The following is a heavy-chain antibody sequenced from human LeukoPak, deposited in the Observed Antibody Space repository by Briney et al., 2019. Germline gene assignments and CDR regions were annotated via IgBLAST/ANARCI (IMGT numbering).Heavy chain of an antibody. CDR3: AREAQLWLHPFDH. CDR2: ISSSSSYI. Sequence: PGGSLRLSCAASGFTFSSYSMNWVRQAPGKGLEWVSSISSSSSYIYYADSVKGRFTISRDNAKNSLYLQMNSLRAEDTAVYYCAREAQLWLHPFDHWGQGALVTVSS. CDR1: GFTFSSYS. J-gene: IGHJ4*02. V-gene: IGHV3-21*01. D-gene: IGHD5-18*01.